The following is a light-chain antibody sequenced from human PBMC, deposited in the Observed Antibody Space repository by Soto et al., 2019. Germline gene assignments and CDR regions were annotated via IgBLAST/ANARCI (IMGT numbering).Light chain of an antibody. J-gene: IGKJ5*01. CDR1: QSISIY. CDR2: GAS. V-gene: IGKV1-39*01. CDR3: QQTYTTPEIT. Sequence: IQMTQSPSPLSASVGDRVTIASRASQSISIYLNWYQQKPGKAPKLLXYGASYLKSGVPTRFSGSGSGTDFTLTISSLQPEDFAVYYCQQTYTTPEITFGQGTRLEIK.